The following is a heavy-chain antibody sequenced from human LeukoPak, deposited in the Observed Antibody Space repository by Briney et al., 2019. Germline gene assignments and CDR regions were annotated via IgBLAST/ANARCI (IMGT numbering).Heavy chain of an antibody. Sequence: MASETLSLTCAVSGYSISSGYYWGWIRQPPGKGLEWIGTIYRSGSTYYNNPSLKSRVTISVDTSKNQFSLKLSSVTAADTAVYYCARGAATAFHFDYWGQGTLVTVSS. CDR3: ARGAATAFHFDY. CDR1: GYSISSGYY. D-gene: IGHD1-26*01. CDR2: IYRSGST. V-gene: IGHV4-38-2*01. J-gene: IGHJ4*02.